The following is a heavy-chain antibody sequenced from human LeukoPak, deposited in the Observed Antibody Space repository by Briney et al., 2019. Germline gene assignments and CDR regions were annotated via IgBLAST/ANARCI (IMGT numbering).Heavy chain of an antibody. CDR3: AKDSRYSYGRYDYYMDV. D-gene: IGHD5-18*01. J-gene: IGHJ6*03. V-gene: IGHV3-43D*04. CDR1: GFTFDDYA. CDR2: ISWDGGST. Sequence: GGSLRLSCAASGFTFDDYAMHWVRHAPGKGLEWVSLISWDGGSTYYADSVRGRFTISRDNSKNSLYLQMNSLRAEDTALYYCAKDSRYSYGRYDYYMDVWGKGTTVTVSS.